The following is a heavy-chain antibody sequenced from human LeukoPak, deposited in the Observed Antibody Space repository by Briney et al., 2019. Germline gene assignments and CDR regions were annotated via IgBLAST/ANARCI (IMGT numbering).Heavy chain of an antibody. CDR1: GGTFSSYT. CDR2: IMPLFNTP. CDR3: ARVDRYHFYLDV. J-gene: IGHJ6*03. V-gene: IGHV1-69*05. Sequence: SVKVSCKASGGTFSSYTITWVRQAPGQGLEWMGGIMPLFNTPNYAQQFQGRVTITTDESTSTAYMELSSLRFEDTAMYYCARVDRYHFYLDVWGKETTVTVSS.